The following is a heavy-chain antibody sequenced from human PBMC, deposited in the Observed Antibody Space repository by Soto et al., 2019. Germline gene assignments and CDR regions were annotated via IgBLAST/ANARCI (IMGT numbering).Heavy chain of an antibody. CDR3: ARDQYSSSWYVSYYYHYGMDV. CDR2: ISYDGSNK. J-gene: IGHJ6*02. D-gene: IGHD6-13*01. Sequence: SLRLSCAASGFTFSSYAMHWVRQAPGKGLEWVAVISYDGSNKYYADSVKGRFTISRDNSKNTLYLQMNSLRAEDTAVYYCARDQYSSSWYVSYYYHYGMDVWGQGTTVTVSS. CDR1: GFTFSSYA. V-gene: IGHV3-30-3*01.